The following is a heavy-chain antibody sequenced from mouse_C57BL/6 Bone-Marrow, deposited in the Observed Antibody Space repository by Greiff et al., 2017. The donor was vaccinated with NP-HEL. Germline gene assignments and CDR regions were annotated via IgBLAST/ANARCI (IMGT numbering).Heavy chain of an antibody. CDR2: IHPNSGST. Sequence: QVQLQQPGAELVKPGASVKLSCKASGYTFTSYWMHWVKQRPGQGLEWIGMIHPNSGSTNYNEKLKSKATLTVDKSSSPAYMQLSSLTSEDSAVYYCARGRNWFAYWGQGTLVTVSA. CDR1: GYTFTSYW. V-gene: IGHV1-64*01. J-gene: IGHJ3*01. CDR3: ARGRNWFAY.